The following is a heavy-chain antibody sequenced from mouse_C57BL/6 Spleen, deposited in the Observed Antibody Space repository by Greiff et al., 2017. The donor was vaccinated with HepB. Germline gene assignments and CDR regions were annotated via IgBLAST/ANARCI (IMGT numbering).Heavy chain of an antibody. D-gene: IGHD1-1*01. Sequence: VKLMESGAELVRPGASVTLSCKASGYTFTDYEMHWVKQTPVHGLEWIGAIDPETGGTAYNQKFKGKAILTADKSSSTAYMELRSLTSEDSAVYYCTLIYYYGSSPAWFAYWGQGTLVTVSA. CDR3: TLIYYYGSSPAWFAY. V-gene: IGHV1-15*01. CDR1: GYTFTDYE. CDR2: IDPETGGT. J-gene: IGHJ3*01.